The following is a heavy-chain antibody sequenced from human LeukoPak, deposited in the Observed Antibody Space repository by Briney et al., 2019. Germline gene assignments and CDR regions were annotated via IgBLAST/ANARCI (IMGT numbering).Heavy chain of an antibody. J-gene: IGHJ3*02. CDR3: ARSIAVAGRGYAFDI. Sequence: SETLSLTCTVSGCSISSYYWHWIRQPPGKGLEGMEDIYYSGSSNYNHSLKSRVTISLDTSKNQFFLKLSSVTARDTPVYYCARSIAVAGRGYAFDIWGQGTMVTVSS. V-gene: IGHV4-59*12. CDR1: GCSISSYY. D-gene: IGHD6-19*01. CDR2: IYYSGSS.